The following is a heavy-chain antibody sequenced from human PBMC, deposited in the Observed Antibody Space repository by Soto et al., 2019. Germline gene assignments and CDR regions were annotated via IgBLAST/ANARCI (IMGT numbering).Heavy chain of an antibody. V-gene: IGHV4-39*07. CDR1: SGSISSTIYS. CDR2: IFYSGST. J-gene: IGHJ4*02. Sequence: SETLSLTCTVSSGSISSTIYSWDWIRQPPGKGLEWIGNIFYSGSTNYNPSLKSRVTISVDTSKNQFSLTLSSVTAADTAVYYCARDRGSEYYFDYWGQGTLVTVSS. CDR3: ARDRGSEYYFDY. D-gene: IGHD3-10*01.